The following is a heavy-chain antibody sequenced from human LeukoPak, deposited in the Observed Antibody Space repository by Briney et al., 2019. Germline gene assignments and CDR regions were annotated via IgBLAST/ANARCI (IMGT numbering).Heavy chain of an antibody. D-gene: IGHD3-10*01. CDR2: INPNSGGT. CDR3: ARVRGYYGSGSYNGVYYFDY. CDR1: GYTFTGYY. J-gene: IGHJ4*02. Sequence: ASVKVPCKASGYTFTGYYMHWVRQAPGQGLEWMGRINPNSGGTNYAQKFQGRVTMTRDTSISTAYMELSRLRSDDTAVYYCARVRGYYGSGSYNGVYYFDYWGQGTLVTVSS. V-gene: IGHV1-2*06.